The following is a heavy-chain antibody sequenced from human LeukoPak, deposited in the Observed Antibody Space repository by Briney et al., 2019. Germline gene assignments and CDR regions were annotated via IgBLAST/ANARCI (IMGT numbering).Heavy chain of an antibody. CDR1: GYTFTSYG. Sequence: ASVKVSCKASGYTFTSYGISWVRQAPGQGLEWMGWISAYNGNTNYAQKLQGRVTMTTDTSTSTAYMELRSLRSDDTAVYYCGREKLGDYVWGRPDYWGQGTLVTVSS. J-gene: IGHJ4*02. V-gene: IGHV1-18*01. D-gene: IGHD3-16*01. CDR2: ISAYNGNT. CDR3: GREKLGDYVWGRPDY.